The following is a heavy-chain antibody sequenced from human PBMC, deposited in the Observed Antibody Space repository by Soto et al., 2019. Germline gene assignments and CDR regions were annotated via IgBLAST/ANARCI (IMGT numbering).Heavy chain of an antibody. CDR2: IYYSGST. CDR3: ARGGQQRVLGAYSYGMDA. D-gene: IGHD6-13*01. CDR1: GGSISSYY. J-gene: IGHJ6*02. V-gene: IGHV4-59*01. Sequence: PSETLSLTCTVSGGSISSYYWSWIRQPPGKGLEWIGYIYYSGSTNYNPSLKSRVTISVDTSKNQFSLKLSSVTAADTAVYYCARGGQQRVLGAYSYGMDACGQGTTLTVSS.